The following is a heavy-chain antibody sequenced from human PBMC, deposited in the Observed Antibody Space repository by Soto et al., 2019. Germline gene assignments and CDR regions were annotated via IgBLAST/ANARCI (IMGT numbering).Heavy chain of an antibody. CDR1: GGSISSGGYY. D-gene: IGHD3-3*01. J-gene: IGHJ4*02. Sequence: PSETLSLTCTVSGGSISSGGYYWSWIRQHPGKGLEWIGYIYYSGSTYYNPSLKSRVTISVDTSKNQFSLKLSSVTAADTAVYYCARTIFGVVIYFDYWGQGTLVTVSS. V-gene: IGHV4-31*03. CDR2: IYYSGST. CDR3: ARTIFGVVIYFDY.